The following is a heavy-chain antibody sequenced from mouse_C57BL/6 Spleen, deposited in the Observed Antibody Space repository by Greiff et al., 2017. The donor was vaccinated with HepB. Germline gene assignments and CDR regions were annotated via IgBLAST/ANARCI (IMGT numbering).Heavy chain of an antibody. J-gene: IGHJ4*01. CDR1: GYSFTSYY. V-gene: IGHV1-66*01. D-gene: IGHD2-1*01. CDR3: ADGNYSYYAMDY. Sequence: QVHVKQSGPELVKPGASVKISCKASGYSFTSYYIHWVKQRPGQGLEWIGWIYPGSGNTKYNEKFKGKATLTADTSSSTAYMQLSSLTSEDSAVYYCADGNYSYYAMDYWGQGTSVTVSS. CDR2: IYPGSGNT.